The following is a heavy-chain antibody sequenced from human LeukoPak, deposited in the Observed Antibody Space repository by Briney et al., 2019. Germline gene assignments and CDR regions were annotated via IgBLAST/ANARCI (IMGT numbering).Heavy chain of an antibody. CDR1: GYTFTGYY. V-gene: IGHV1-18*04. J-gene: IGHJ4*02. D-gene: IGHD3-10*01. Sequence: RASVKVSCKASGYTFTGYYMHWVRQAPGQGLEWMGWISAYNGNTNYAQKLQGRVTMTTDTSTSTAYMELRSLRSDDTAVYYCARDSGSFRYWGQGTLVTVSS. CDR3: ARDSGSFRY. CDR2: ISAYNGNT.